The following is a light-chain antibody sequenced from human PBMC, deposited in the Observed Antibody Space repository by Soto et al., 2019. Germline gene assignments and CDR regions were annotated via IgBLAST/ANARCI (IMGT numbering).Light chain of an antibody. J-gene: IGKJ2*01. V-gene: IGKV3-15*01. CDR3: QQYNNWPYT. CDR1: QSVSSN. CDR2: AAS. Sequence: EIVMTQSPATLSVSPGERATLSCRASQSVSSNLAWYQQKPGQGPRLLIYAASTRATGIPARFSGSGSGTEFTLPISSLQSEDFAVYHCQQYNNWPYTFGQGTTLEMK.